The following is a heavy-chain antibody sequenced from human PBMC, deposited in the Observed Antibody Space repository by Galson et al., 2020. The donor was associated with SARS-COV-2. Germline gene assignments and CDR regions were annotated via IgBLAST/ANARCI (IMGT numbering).Heavy chain of an antibody. CDR1: GFTFSSHW. Sequence: TGGSLRLSCAASGFTFSSHWMSWVRQGPEKGLEWVANIKKDGSNTYYVDSVKGRFTIARDNAKNSLYLQLNSLRAEDTAGYYCVRNGGSFDYWGQGTLVIVSS. CDR2: IKKDGSNT. V-gene: IGHV3-7*05. D-gene: IGHD2-15*01. J-gene: IGHJ4*02. CDR3: VRNGGSFDY.